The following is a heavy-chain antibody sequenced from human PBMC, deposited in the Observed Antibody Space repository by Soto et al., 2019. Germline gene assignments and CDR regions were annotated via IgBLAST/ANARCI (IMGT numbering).Heavy chain of an antibody. CDR1: GFTFSSYA. J-gene: IGHJ1*01. CDR3: AAPHDYGDSSEYFQH. Sequence: GGPLRLSCAASGFTFSSYAMHWVRQAPGKGLEWVAVISYDGSNKYYADSVKGRFTISRDNSKNTLYLQMNSLRAEDTAVYYCAAPHDYGDSSEYFQHWGQGTLVTVSS. D-gene: IGHD4-17*01. V-gene: IGHV3-30-3*01. CDR2: ISYDGSNK.